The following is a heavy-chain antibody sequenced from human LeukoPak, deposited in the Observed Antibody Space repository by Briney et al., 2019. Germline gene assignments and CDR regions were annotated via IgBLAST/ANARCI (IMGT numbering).Heavy chain of an antibody. V-gene: IGHV4-61*02. Sequence: SETLSLTCTVSGGSISSSSYYWGWIRQPAGKGLEWIGRIYTSGSTNYNPSLKSRVTMSVDTSKNQFSLKLSSVTAADTAVYYCARFASSGFDYWGQGTLVTVSS. D-gene: IGHD3-22*01. J-gene: IGHJ4*02. CDR2: IYTSGST. CDR1: GGSISSSSYY. CDR3: ARFASSGFDY.